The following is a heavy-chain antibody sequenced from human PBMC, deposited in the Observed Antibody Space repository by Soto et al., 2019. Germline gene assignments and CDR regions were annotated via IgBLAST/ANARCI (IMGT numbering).Heavy chain of an antibody. CDR2: FDPEDGET. CDR3: ARDIAAAGTSYGLYY. J-gene: IGHJ4*02. Sequence: ASVKVSCKVSGYTLTELSMHWVRQAPGKGLEWMGGFDPEDGETIYAQKFQGRVTMTRDTSTSTVYMELSSLRSEDTAVYYCARDIAAAGTSYGLYYWGQGTLVTVS. V-gene: IGHV1-24*01. D-gene: IGHD6-13*01. CDR1: GYTLTELS.